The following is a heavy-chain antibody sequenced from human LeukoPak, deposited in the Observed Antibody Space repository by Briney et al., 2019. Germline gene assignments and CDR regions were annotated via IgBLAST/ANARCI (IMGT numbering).Heavy chain of an antibody. J-gene: IGHJ4*02. Sequence: SETLSLTCTVSGGSISSYYWSWIRQPPGKGLEWIGYTYYSGSTNYNPSLKSRVTISVDTSKNQFSLKLSSVTAADTAVYYCARVSSGWFQYYFDYWGQGTLVTVSS. CDR1: GGSISSYY. V-gene: IGHV4-59*01. D-gene: IGHD6-19*01. CDR3: ARVSSGWFQYYFDY. CDR2: TYYSGST.